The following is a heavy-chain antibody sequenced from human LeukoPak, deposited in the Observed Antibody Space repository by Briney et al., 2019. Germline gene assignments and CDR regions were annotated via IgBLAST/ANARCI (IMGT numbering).Heavy chain of an antibody. CDR3: ARGPSITMVRGGQWYYYMDV. D-gene: IGHD3-10*01. Sequence: AASVKVSCKASGYTFTSYYMHWVRQAPGQGLGWMGIINPSGGSTNYAQKFQGRVTMTRDTSTNTVYMELSSLRSEDTAVYYCARGPSITMVRGGQWYYYMDVWGKGTTVTISS. CDR2: INPSGGST. CDR1: GYTFTSYY. V-gene: IGHV1-46*01. J-gene: IGHJ6*03.